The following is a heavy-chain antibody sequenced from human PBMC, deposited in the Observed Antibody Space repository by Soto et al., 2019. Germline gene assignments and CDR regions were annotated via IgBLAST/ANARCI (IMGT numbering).Heavy chain of an antibody. J-gene: IGHJ6*02. CDR1: GYIFTTYG. V-gene: IGHV1-18*01. Sequence: QIQLVQFGGEVARPGASVTVSCEASGYIFTTYGLSWVRQTPAHGLGWMGWISADSGYTQYAQFFQGRVTMTRDTSRNTGYMTLSDLTSDDTGIYYCARDRPPGSLYGMDAWGQGTAVTVSS. CDR2: ISADSGYT. CDR3: ARDRPPGSLYGMDA.